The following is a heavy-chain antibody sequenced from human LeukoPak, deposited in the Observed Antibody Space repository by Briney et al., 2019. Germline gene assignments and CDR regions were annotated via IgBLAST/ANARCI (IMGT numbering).Heavy chain of an antibody. J-gene: IGHJ4*02. CDR2: IYYSGST. CDR3: ARDVRLVCSGGSCYFDY. Sequence: KTSEALSLTCTVSGGSISSYYWSWIRQPPGRGLVWIGYIYYSGSTNYNPSLKSRVTISVDTSKNQFSLKLSSVTAADTAVYYCARDVRLVCSGGSCYFDYWGQGALVTVSS. D-gene: IGHD2-15*01. CDR1: GGSISSYY. V-gene: IGHV4-59*01.